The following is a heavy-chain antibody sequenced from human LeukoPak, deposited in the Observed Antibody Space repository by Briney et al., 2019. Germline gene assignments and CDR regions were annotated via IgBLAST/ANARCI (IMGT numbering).Heavy chain of an antibody. CDR3: ARDGYSSDYFDY. CDR1: GFTFSSYS. CDR2: ISRSSSYI. V-gene: IGHV3-21*01. Sequence: GGSLRLSCAASGFTFSSYSMNWVRQAPGKGLEWVSSISRSSSYIYYADSVKGRFTISRDNAKNSLYLQMNSLRAEDTAVYYCARDGYSSDYFDYWGQGTLVTVSS. D-gene: IGHD6-19*01. J-gene: IGHJ4*02.